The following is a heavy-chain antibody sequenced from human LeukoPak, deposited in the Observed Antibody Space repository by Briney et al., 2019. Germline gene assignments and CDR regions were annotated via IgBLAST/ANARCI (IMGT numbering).Heavy chain of an antibody. D-gene: IGHD5-18*01. CDR1: GFTFSNFS. J-gene: IGHJ4*02. CDR2: VSSHGTTI. Sequence: GGSLRLSCAASGFTFSNFSMNWVRQPPGKGLEWVSHVSSHGTTIYYAYSVKGRFTISRDTANNSLYLQMNIPTADETAVYYCVRAQGVVMYGYGVWGQGTLVTVSS. CDR3: VRAQGVVMYGYGV. V-gene: IGHV3-48*01.